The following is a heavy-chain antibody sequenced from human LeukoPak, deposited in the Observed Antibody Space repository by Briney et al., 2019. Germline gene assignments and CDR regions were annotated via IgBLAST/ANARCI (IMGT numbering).Heavy chain of an antibody. Sequence: GGSLRLSCAASGFTFSSYGMHWVRQAPGKGLEWVAFIRYDGSNKYYADSVKGRFTISRDNSKNTLYLQMNSLRAEDTAVYYCARGSVDMATSTWDGVDYWGQGTLVTVSS. CDR1: GFTFSSYG. CDR3: ARGSVDMATSTWDGVDY. CDR2: IRYDGSNK. V-gene: IGHV3-30*02. D-gene: IGHD5-24*01. J-gene: IGHJ4*02.